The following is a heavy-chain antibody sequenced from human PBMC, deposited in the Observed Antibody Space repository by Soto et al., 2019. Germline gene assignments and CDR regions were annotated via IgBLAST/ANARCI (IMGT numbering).Heavy chain of an antibody. Sequence: GGSLRLSCAVSGFTISGYAMSWVRQAPGKGLEWVSGISHSGTTTYYADSVKGRFTISRDTSKNALYLQMNSLRAEDTAVYYCAKDRTYCTGDCYFYYGIHVWGQGTTVTVSS. J-gene: IGHJ6*02. CDR3: AKDRTYCTGDCYFYYGIHV. CDR1: GFTISGYA. V-gene: IGHV3-23*01. CDR2: ISHSGTTT. D-gene: IGHD2-8*02.